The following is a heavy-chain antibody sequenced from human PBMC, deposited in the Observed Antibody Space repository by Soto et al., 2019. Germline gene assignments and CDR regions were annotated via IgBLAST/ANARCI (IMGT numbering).Heavy chain of an antibody. CDR1: GFSLSNARMG. V-gene: IGHV2-26*01. Sequence: QVTLKESGPVLVKPTETLTLTCTVSGFSLSNARMGVSWIRQPPGKALEWLAHIFSNDEKSYSTSLKSRLTISKDTSKSQVVLTMTNMDPVDTATYYCARIGEGITMIVRGPLDYWGHGTLVTVSS. D-gene: IGHD3-22*01. CDR2: IFSNDEK. CDR3: ARIGEGITMIVRGPLDY. J-gene: IGHJ4*01.